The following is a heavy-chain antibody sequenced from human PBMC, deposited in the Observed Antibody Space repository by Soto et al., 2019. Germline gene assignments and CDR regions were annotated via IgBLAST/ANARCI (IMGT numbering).Heavy chain of an antibody. CDR1: GFTFSSYG. Sequence: GGSLRLSCAASGFTFSSYGMHWVRQAPGKGLEWVAVISYDGSNKYYADSVKGRFTISRDNSKNTLYLQMNSLRAEDMAVYYCVGGGSYFDYWGQGTLVTVSS. V-gene: IGHV3-30*03. J-gene: IGHJ4*02. D-gene: IGHD1-26*01. CDR3: VGGGSYFDY. CDR2: ISYDGSNK.